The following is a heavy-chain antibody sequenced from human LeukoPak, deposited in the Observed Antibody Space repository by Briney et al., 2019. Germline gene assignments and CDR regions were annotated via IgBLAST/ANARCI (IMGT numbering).Heavy chain of an antibody. D-gene: IGHD6-19*01. J-gene: IGHJ4*02. V-gene: IGHV4-59*11. CDR1: GASISSHH. Sequence: PSETLSLTCTVSGASISSHHWSWIRQPPGKGLEWIGYISYSGSTNYNPSLKSRVTLSVDTSKNQISLRLSSVTAADAAVYYCTRDGGVAVTPLDFDYWGQGTLVTVSS. CDR3: TRDGGVAVTPLDFDY. CDR2: ISYSGST.